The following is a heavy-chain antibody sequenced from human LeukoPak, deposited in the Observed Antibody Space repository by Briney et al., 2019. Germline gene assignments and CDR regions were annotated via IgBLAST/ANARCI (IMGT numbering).Heavy chain of an antibody. CDR3: ARDRGVAWRRPFDY. CDR1: GYTFTTYY. Sequence: ASVEVSCKASGYTFTTYYLHWVRQAPGQGLEWMGVINPNGGATTYAQKFQGRVTMTSDTSSSTVYMELSGLRSEDTAMYYCARDRGVAWRRPFDYWGQGTLVTVSS. J-gene: IGHJ4*02. D-gene: IGHD3-10*01. CDR2: INPNGGAT. V-gene: IGHV1-46*01.